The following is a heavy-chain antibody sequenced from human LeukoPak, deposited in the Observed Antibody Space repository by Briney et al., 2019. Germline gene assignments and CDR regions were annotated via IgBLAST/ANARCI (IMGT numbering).Heavy chain of an antibody. D-gene: IGHD1-1*01. V-gene: IGHV3-11*06. Sequence: GGSLRLSCAASGFTFSDYYMSWIRQAPGKGLEWVSYISSSSSYIYYADSVKGRFTISRDNAKNSLYLQMNSLRAEDTAVYYCASSPSGYPYYFDYWGQGTLVTVSS. CDR2: ISSSSSYI. CDR1: GFTFSDYY. CDR3: ASSPSGYPYYFDY. J-gene: IGHJ4*02.